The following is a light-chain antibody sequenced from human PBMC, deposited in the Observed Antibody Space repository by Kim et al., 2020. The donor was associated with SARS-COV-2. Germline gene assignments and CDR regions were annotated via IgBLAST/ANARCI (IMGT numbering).Light chain of an antibody. CDR1: ISNS. Sequence: ISNSLAWYQQKPGKAPKLLLSATSKLERGVPSRFSGSGSGTTYTLTISNLQPEDFATYYCQQYYSHPLTFGGGTKVAIK. CDR2: ATS. J-gene: IGKJ4*01. V-gene: IGKV1-NL1*01. CDR3: QQYYSHPLT.